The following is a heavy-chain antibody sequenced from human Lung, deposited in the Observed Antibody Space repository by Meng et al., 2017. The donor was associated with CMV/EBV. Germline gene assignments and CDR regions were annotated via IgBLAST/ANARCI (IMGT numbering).Heavy chain of an antibody. J-gene: IGHJ3*02. CDR1: GFTFSGSA. Sequence: GGSXRLXCAASGFTFSGSAMHWVRQASGKGLEWVGSIRSKANRYATAYIESVKGRFTISRDDSRKTAYLQMSSLTTEDSAVYYCARDFQDLAVFEYSSFDAFDIWXQGTMVTVSS. CDR3: ARDFQDLAVFEYSSFDAFDI. V-gene: IGHV3-73*01. CDR2: IRSKANRYAT. D-gene: IGHD6-6*01.